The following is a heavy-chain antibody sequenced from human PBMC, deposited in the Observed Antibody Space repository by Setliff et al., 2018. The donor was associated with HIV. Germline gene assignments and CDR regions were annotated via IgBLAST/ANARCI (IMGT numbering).Heavy chain of an antibody. CDR1: GGSVSSRGYY. J-gene: IGHJ4*02. Sequence: PSETLSLTCTVSGGSVSSRGYYWGWIRQPPGKGPEWIANILYGGNTYYNPSLKSRVTISVDTSKNHFSLKLNSVTAADTAVYFCARPTTGVGGGAIFEYWGQGILVTVSS. V-gene: IGHV4-39*02. CDR2: ILYGGNT. CDR3: ARPTTGVGGGAIFEY. D-gene: IGHD2-8*01.